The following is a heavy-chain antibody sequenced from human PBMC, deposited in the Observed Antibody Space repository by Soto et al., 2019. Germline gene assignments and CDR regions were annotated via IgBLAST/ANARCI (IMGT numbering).Heavy chain of an antibody. J-gene: IGHJ2*01. CDR1: GFTFSSYS. CDR3: ARDRSSSGWYWYFDL. V-gene: IGHV3-48*01. D-gene: IGHD6-19*01. CDR2: ISSSSSTI. Sequence: EVQLVESGGGLVQPGGSLRLSCAASGFTFSSYSMNWVRQAPGKGLEWVSYISSSSSTIYYADSVKGRFTISRDNAKNSLYLQMNSLRAEDTAVYYCARDRSSSGWYWYFDLWGRGTLVTVSS.